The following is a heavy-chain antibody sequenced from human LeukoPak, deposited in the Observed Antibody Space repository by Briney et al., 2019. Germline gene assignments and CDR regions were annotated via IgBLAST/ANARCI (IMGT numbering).Heavy chain of an antibody. CDR3: AREETDYYDSSGTKS. CDR1: GGSISSSSYY. J-gene: IGHJ3*01. D-gene: IGHD3-22*01. CDR2: IYYSGST. V-gene: IGHV4-39*07. Sequence: SETLSLTCTVSGGSISSSSYYWGWIRQPPGKGLEWIGSIYYSGSTYYNPSLKSRVTISVDTSKNQFSLKLSSVTAADTAVYYCAREETDYYDSSGTKSWDQGTMVTVSS.